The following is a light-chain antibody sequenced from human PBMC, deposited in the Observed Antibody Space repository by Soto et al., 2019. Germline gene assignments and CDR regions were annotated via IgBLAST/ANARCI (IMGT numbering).Light chain of an antibody. V-gene: IGLV2-14*01. CDR2: DVS. J-gene: IGLJ2*01. CDR3: SSYTSSSTLV. Sequence: QSALTQPASVSGSPGQSITISCTGTSSDVGGYNYVSGYQQHPGKAPKLLIYDVSNRPSGFSNRFSGSKSGNTASLTISGLQAADEAAYYCSSYTSSSTLVFGGGTKVTVL. CDR1: SSDVGGYNY.